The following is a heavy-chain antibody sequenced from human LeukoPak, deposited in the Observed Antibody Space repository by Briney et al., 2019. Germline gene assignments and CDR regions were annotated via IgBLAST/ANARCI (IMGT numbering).Heavy chain of an antibody. V-gene: IGHV3-49*03. J-gene: IGHJ4*02. D-gene: IGHD3-10*01. Sequence: GRSLRLSCTASGFTFGDYAMSWFRQAPGKGLEWVGFIRSKAYGGTTEYAASVKGRFTISRDDSKSIAYLQMNSLKTEDTAVYYCTRDRGMYYYGSGSVDYWGQGTLVTVSS. CDR1: GFTFGDYA. CDR2: IRSKAYGGTT. CDR3: TRDRGMYYYGSGSVDY.